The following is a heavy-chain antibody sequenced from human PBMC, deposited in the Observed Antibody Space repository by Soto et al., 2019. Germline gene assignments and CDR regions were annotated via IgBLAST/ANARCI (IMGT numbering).Heavy chain of an antibody. CDR1: GFTFSSYG. CDR2: IWYDGSNK. CDR3: ARDRGVAVAAEYYFDY. V-gene: IGHV3-33*01. J-gene: IGHJ4*02. D-gene: IGHD6-19*01. Sequence: QVQLVESGGGVVQPGRSLRLSCAASGFTFSSYGMHWVRQAPGKGLEWVAVIWYDGSNKYYVDSVTGRFTISRDNSKNTLYLQLNSLRAADTAVYYCARDRGVAVAAEYYFDYWGQGTLVTVSS.